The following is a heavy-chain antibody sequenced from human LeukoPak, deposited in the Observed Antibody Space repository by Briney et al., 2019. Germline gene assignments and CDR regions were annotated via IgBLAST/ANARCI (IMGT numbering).Heavy chain of an antibody. CDR3: ARATPEWFGEFYYYGMDV. Sequence: GGSLRLSCAASGFTVSSNYMSWVRQAPGKGLEWVSVIYSGGSTYYVDSVKGRFTISRDNSKNTLYLQMNSLRAEDTAVYYCARATPEWFGEFYYYGMDVWGKGTTVTVSS. D-gene: IGHD3-10*01. CDR2: IYSGGST. J-gene: IGHJ6*04. CDR1: GFTVSSNY. V-gene: IGHV3-53*01.